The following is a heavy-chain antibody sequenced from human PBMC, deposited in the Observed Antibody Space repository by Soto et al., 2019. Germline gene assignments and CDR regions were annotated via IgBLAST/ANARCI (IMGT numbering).Heavy chain of an antibody. J-gene: IGHJ4*02. V-gene: IGHV3-30-3*01. CDR3: ASTTTVKYYFDY. Sequence: QVQLVESGGGVAQPGRSLRLSCAASGFTFSSYAMHWVRQAPGKGLEWVAVISYDGSNKYYADSVKGRFTISRDNSKNTLYLQMNSLRAEDTAVYYCASTTTVKYYFDYWGQGTLVTVSS. D-gene: IGHD4-17*01. CDR2: ISYDGSNK. CDR1: GFTFSSYA.